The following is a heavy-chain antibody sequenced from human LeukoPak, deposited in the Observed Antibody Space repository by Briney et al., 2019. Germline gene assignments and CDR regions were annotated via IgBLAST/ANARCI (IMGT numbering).Heavy chain of an antibody. D-gene: IGHD4-17*01. J-gene: IGHJ3*02. V-gene: IGHV4-61*01. Sequence: SETLSLTCTVSGGSISSSSYYWSWIRQPPGKGLEWIGYIYYSGSTNYNPSLKSRVTISVDTSKNQFSLKLSSVTAADTAVYYCARTSRAFDCGDYEDAFDIWGQGTMVTVSS. CDR2: IYYSGST. CDR3: ARTSRAFDCGDYEDAFDI. CDR1: GGSISSSSYY.